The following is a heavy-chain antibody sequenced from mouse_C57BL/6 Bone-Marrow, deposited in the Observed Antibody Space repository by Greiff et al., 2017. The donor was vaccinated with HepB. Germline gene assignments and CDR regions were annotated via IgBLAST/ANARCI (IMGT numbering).Heavy chain of an antibody. V-gene: IGHV1-85*01. CDR2: IYPRDGST. CDR3: ARDYYGPKLRAMDY. CDR1: GYTFTSYD. D-gene: IGHD1-1*01. Sequence: QVQLQQSGPELVKPGASVKLSCKASGYTFTSYDINWVKQRPGQGLEWIGWIYPRDGSTKYNEKFKGKATLTVDTSSSTAYMELHSLTSEDSAVYFCARDYYGPKLRAMDYWGQGTSVTVSS. J-gene: IGHJ4*01.